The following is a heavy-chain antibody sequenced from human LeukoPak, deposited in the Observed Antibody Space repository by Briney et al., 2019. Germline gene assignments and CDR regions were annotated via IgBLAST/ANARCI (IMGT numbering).Heavy chain of an antibody. CDR3: ARHRSSSASSSSVNWFEP. Sequence: GGSLRLSCAASGFTFSSYSMNWVRQAPGKGLERVSSISSSSSYMYHADSVKGRFSISKDNAKNSLYLQMNSLRAEDTAVYYCARHRSSSASSSSVNWFEPWGQGTLVTVSS. J-gene: IGHJ5*02. CDR2: ISSSSSYM. D-gene: IGHD6-6*01. CDR1: GFTFSSYS. V-gene: IGHV3-21*01.